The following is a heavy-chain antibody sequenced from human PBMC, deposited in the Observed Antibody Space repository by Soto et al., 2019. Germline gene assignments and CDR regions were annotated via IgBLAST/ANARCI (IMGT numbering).Heavy chain of an antibody. V-gene: IGHV3-23*01. D-gene: IGHD6-13*01. J-gene: IGHJ4*02. CDR1: GFTFSSYA. CDR3: SKENGYSSSWFEFDY. Sequence: EVQLLESGGGLVQPGGSLRLSCAASGFTFSSYAMRWVSQAPGKGLEWVSAISGSGGSTNYADSVKGRFTISRDISKNPLYLQMNSLRAEDTAVYYCSKENGYSSSWFEFDYWGQGTLVTVSS. CDR2: ISGSGGST.